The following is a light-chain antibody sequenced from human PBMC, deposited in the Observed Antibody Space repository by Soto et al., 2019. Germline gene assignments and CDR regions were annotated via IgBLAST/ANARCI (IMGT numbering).Light chain of an antibody. Sequence: EGVLTQSPGTLSLSPGARATLSCRASQSGAANYLAWYQQRRGQAPRLLIYGASSRATGIPDRFSGSGSGTDFTLTISRLEPEDFSVYYCHQYGTAPLTFGPGTKVDIK. J-gene: IGKJ3*01. CDR1: QSGAANY. V-gene: IGKV3-20*01. CDR2: GAS. CDR3: HQYGTAPLT.